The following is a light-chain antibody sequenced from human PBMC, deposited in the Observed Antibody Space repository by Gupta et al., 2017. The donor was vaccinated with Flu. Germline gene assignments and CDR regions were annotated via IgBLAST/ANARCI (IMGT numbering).Light chain of an antibody. CDR2: AAS. CDR1: QGVSSY. CDR3: EQRNSCPSA. Sequence: DMQLTHSPSFLSASVGDRVIITCRDRQGVSSYSEWYQQKPGKDPKLLIYAASTVKSGVPSRFRGSGYVTEFTLAISSRQPEDFAPCYCEQRNSCPSAFGQWTKLEIK. V-gene: IGKV1-9*01. J-gene: IGKJ2*01.